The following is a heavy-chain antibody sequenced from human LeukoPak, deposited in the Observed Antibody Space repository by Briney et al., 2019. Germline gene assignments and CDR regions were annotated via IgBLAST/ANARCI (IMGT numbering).Heavy chain of an antibody. CDR3: ARVELRYFDWLSAYDY. Sequence: GGSLRLSCAASGFTFSSYSMNWVRHAPGKGLEWVSSISSSSSYIYYADSVKGRFTISRDNAKNSLYLQMNSLRAEDTAVYYCARVELRYFDWLSAYDYWGQGTLVTFSS. V-gene: IGHV3-21*01. CDR1: GFTFSSYS. CDR2: ISSSSSYI. D-gene: IGHD3-9*01. J-gene: IGHJ4*02.